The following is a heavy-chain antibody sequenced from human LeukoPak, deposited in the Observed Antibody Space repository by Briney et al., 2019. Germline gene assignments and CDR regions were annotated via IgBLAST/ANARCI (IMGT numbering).Heavy chain of an antibody. D-gene: IGHD2-2*01. V-gene: IGHV3-23*01. CDR2: ISGSGGST. Sequence: GGSLRLSCAASGFTFSSYGMSWVRQAPGKGLEWVSAISGSGGSTYYADSVKGRFTISRDNSKNTLYLQMNSLRAGDTAVYYCAKSFRSTSLDYWGQGTLVTVSS. CDR3: AKSFRSTSLDY. J-gene: IGHJ4*02. CDR1: GFTFSSYG.